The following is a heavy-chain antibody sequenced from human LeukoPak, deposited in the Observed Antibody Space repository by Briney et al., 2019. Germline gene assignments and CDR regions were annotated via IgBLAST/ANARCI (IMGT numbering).Heavy chain of an antibody. CDR1: GYTFTGYY. J-gene: IGHJ4*02. CDR2: INPNSGGT. Sequence: ASVKVSCKASGYTFTGYYMHWVRQAPGQGLEWMGWINPNSGGTNYAQKFQGRVTMTRDTSISTAYMELSRLRSDDTAVYYCARGYCSGGGCYPVDYWGQGTLVTVSS. CDR3: ARGYCSGGGCYPVDY. V-gene: IGHV1-2*02. D-gene: IGHD2-15*01.